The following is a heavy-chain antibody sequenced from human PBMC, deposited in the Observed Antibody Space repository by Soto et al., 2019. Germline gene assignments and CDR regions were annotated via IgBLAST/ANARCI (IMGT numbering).Heavy chain of an antibody. CDR2: IYYSGST. D-gene: IGHD7-27*01. J-gene: IGHJ4*02. Sequence: QVQLQESGPGLVKPSQTLSLTCTVSGGSISSGGYYWSWIRQHPGKGLEWIGYIYYSGSTYYNPSLKSRVNVSVDTSKNQVSLKRSSVTAADTAVYYCARDLGWGTGDLAYWGQGTLVTVSS. CDR1: GGSISSGGYY. CDR3: ARDLGWGTGDLAY. V-gene: IGHV4-31*03.